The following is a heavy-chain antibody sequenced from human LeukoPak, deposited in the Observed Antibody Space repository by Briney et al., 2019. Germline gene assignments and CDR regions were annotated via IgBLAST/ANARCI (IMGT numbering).Heavy chain of an antibody. V-gene: IGHV3-7*01. CDR2: IKPDGSER. Sequence: GGSLRLSCEASGFFLSNYWMSWVRQAPGKGLEWVANIKPDGSERYYVDSVKGRFTISRDNAKESLYLQMNSLRAEDTAVYYCAKSPRGSGSYDAFDIWGQGTMVIVSS. D-gene: IGHD1-26*01. J-gene: IGHJ3*02. CDR3: AKSPRGSGSYDAFDI. CDR1: GFFLSNYW.